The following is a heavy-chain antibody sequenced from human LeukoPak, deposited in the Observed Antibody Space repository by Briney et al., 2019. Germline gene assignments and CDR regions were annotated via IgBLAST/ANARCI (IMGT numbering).Heavy chain of an antibody. CDR3: ARLEEGGLRYVDY. J-gene: IGHJ4*02. D-gene: IGHD5-12*01. V-gene: IGHV3-48*03. Sequence: GGCLRLSCAASEFIFSIYEMNWVRQAPGKGLEWVSYISTSTSYTNYADSVKGRFSISRDNAKNSLYLQMNSLRAEDTAVYYCARLEEGGLRYVDYWGQGTLVTVSS. CDR1: EFIFSIYE. CDR2: ISTSTSYT.